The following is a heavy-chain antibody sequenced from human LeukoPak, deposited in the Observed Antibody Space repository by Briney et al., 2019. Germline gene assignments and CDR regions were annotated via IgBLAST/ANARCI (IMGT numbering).Heavy chain of an antibody. CDR3: AKAPVTSCRGAFCYPFDY. Sequence: GGSLRLSCAASGFTFSGYGMHWVRQAPGKGLEWVAFVRYDSSNKYYADSVKGRFTVSRDNSKNMLYLQMNSLRAEDAAVYYCAKAPVTSCRGAFCYPFDYWGQGTLVTVSS. CDR1: GFTFSGYG. V-gene: IGHV3-30*02. CDR2: VRYDSSNK. D-gene: IGHD2-15*01. J-gene: IGHJ4*02.